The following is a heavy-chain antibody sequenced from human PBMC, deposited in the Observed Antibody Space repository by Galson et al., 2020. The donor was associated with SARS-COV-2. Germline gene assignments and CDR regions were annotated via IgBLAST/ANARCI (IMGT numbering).Heavy chain of an antibody. Sequence: TGGSLRLSCEASGFTFSTYGMTWVRQAPGKGLEWVSSISGSGGATYYADSVKARFTISRDNSKNTLYLQMYSLRADDSALYYCAKYSGDDSGWYEMNCFGPWGRGTLVTVSS. V-gene: IGHV3-23*01. J-gene: IGHJ5*02. CDR2: ISGSGGAT. CDR1: GFTFSTYG. D-gene: IGHD6-19*01. CDR3: AKYSGDDSGWYEMNCFGP.